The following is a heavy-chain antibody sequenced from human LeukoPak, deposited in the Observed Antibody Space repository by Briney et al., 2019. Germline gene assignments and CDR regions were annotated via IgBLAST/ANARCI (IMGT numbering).Heavy chain of an antibody. D-gene: IGHD2-2*01. CDR3: ARHVSRTYYMDV. V-gene: IGHV4-34*01. Sequence: SETLSLTCAVYGGSFSGYYWSWIRQPPGKGLEWIGEINHSGSTNYNPSLKSRVTISVDTSKNQFSLKLSSVTAADTAVYYCARHVSRTYYMDVWGKGTTVTVSS. J-gene: IGHJ6*03. CDR2: INHSGST. CDR1: GGSFSGYY.